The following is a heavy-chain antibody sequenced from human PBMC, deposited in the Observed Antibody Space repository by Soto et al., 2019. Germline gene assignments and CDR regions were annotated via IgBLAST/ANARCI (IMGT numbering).Heavy chain of an antibody. V-gene: IGHV4-59*01. CDR1: GGSISSYY. Sequence: SETLSLTCTVSGGSISSYYWSWIRQPPGKGLEWIGYIYYSGSTNYNPSLKSRVTISVDTSKNQFSLKLSSVTAADTAVYYCARTTIFGHYYYYYRMDVWGQGTTVTVSS. CDR2: IYYSGST. D-gene: IGHD3-3*01. CDR3: ARTTIFGHYYYYYRMDV. J-gene: IGHJ6*02.